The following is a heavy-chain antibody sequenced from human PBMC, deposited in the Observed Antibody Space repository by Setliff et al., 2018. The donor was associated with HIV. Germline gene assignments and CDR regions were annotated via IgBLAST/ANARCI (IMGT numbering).Heavy chain of an antibody. CDR3: AREGNSGHGGQIEFDY. CDR2: IIPMFGTA. J-gene: IGHJ4*02. D-gene: IGHD1-26*01. Sequence: SVKVSCKASGDTFRSRAFNWVRQAPGQGPEWMGGIIPMFGTANYAQKFQGRVTITADESTSTVYMELSSLRSDDTALYYRAREGNSGHGGQIEFDYWGQGTLVTVSS. CDR1: GDTFRSRA. V-gene: IGHV1-69*13.